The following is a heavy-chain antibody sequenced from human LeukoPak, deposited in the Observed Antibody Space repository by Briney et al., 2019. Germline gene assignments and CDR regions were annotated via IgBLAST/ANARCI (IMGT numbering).Heavy chain of an antibody. Sequence: GGSLRLSCAASGFTFSSYSLNWVRQAPGKGLEWVSYISPSSSSTYYSDSVKGRFTISRDNARNSLYLQMNSLSTEDTALYYCARDAASGNNWFDPWGQGTLVTVSS. J-gene: IGHJ5*02. CDR3: ARDAASGNNWFDP. D-gene: IGHD3-3*01. V-gene: IGHV3-48*01. CDR2: ISPSSSST. CDR1: GFTFSSYS.